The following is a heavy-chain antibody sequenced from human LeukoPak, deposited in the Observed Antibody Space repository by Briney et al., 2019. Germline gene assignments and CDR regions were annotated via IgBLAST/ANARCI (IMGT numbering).Heavy chain of an antibody. CDR1: GFTFSSYG. D-gene: IGHD6-13*01. CDR3: ARDWRIAAANYYYYYMDV. CDR2: ISYDGSNK. Sequence: GGSLRLSCAASGFTFSSYGMHWVRQAPGKGLEWVAVISYDGSNKYYADSVKGRFTISRDNSKNTLYLQMNSLRSDDTAVYYCARDWRIAAANYYYYYMDVWGKGTTVTVSS. J-gene: IGHJ6*03. V-gene: IGHV3-30*03.